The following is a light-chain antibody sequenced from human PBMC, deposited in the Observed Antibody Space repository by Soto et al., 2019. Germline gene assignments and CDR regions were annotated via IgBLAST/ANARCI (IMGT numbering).Light chain of an antibody. CDR1: QTISSW. J-gene: IGKJ1*01. V-gene: IGKV1-5*01. Sequence: DIHMTQSPSTLSASVGDRVTXXXXASQTISSWLAWYQQKPGKAPKLLIYDASNLQSGIPSRFSGSGSGTEFTLTISSLQPDDFATYYCQQYNSYSWTFGQGTKVDIK. CDR3: QQYNSYSWT. CDR2: DAS.